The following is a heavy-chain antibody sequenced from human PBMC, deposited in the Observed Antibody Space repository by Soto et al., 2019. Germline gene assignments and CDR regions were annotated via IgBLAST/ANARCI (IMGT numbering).Heavy chain of an antibody. CDR2: ISWNSGSI. D-gene: IGHD3-22*01. CDR1: GFTFDDYA. CDR3: AKSPHYYDSSGYPYYFDY. J-gene: IGHJ4*02. V-gene: IGHV3-9*01. Sequence: GGSLRLSCAASGFTFDDYAMHWVRQAPGKGLEWVSGISWNSGSIGYADSVKGRFTISRDNAKNSLYLQMNSLRAEDTALYYCAKSPHYYDSSGYPYYFDYWGQGTLVTVSS.